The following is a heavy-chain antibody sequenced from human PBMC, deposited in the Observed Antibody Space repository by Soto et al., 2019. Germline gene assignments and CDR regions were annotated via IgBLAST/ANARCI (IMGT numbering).Heavy chain of an antibody. D-gene: IGHD5-12*01. CDR2: IIPIFGTA. Sequence: QVQLVQSGAEVQKPGSSVKVSCKASGGTFSSYAISWVRQAPGQGLEWMGGIIPIFGTANYAQKFQGRVTITADESTSTAYMELSSLRSEDTAVYYCARGGPMVATRGYYFDYWGQGTLVTVSS. J-gene: IGHJ4*02. CDR1: GGTFSSYA. V-gene: IGHV1-69*01. CDR3: ARGGPMVATRGYYFDY.